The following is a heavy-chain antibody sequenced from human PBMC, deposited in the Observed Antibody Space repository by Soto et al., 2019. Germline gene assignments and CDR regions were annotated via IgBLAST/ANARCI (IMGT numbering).Heavy chain of an antibody. Sequence: EVQLVESGGGLVQPGGSLRRACAASGFIFSSDGMHWVRQAPGKGLVWISRIDMDVTSTSYADSVKGRFTISRDNAVAALFVQMHSLRAEETAVDYCVRDRPRSQHNFVYGGQGLLVTVAS. J-gene: IGHJ4*02. CDR2: IDMDVTST. V-gene: IGHV3-74*01. CDR3: VRDRPRSQHNFVY. CDR1: GFIFSSDG. D-gene: IGHD6-6*01.